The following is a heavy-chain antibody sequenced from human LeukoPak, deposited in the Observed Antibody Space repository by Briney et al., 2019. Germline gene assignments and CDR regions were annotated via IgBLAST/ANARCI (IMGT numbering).Heavy chain of an antibody. CDR2: FDPEDGET. Sequence: ASVTVSCKVSGYTLTELSMHWVRQAPGKGLEWMGGFDPEDGETIYAQKFQGRATMTEDTSTDTAYMELSSLRSEDTAVYYCATVSGQLVGGFDYWGQGTLVTVSS. V-gene: IGHV1-24*01. J-gene: IGHJ4*02. D-gene: IGHD6-13*01. CDR3: ATVSGQLVGGFDY. CDR1: GYTLTELS.